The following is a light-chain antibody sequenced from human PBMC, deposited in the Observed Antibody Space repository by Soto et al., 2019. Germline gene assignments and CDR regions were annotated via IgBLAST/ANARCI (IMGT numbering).Light chain of an antibody. CDR3: QQFGLSPT. CDR1: QTISSTF. V-gene: IGKV3-20*01. Sequence: EIVVTQSPGTLSLSTGEIATIACRASQTISSTFLAWYRQRPGQAPRLLLYGASSRATGIPDRVSGSGSGTDFTLTISRLELEDFAVSYCQQFGLSPTVGGGTKVEI. CDR2: GAS. J-gene: IGKJ4*01.